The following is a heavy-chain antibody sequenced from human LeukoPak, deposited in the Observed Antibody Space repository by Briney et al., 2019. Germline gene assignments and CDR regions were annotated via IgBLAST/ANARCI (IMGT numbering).Heavy chain of an antibody. Sequence: SQTLSLTCDVSGDSISGSNWWNWVRQPPGKGLEWIGGVYHSGSTNYNPSLKSRVTMSVDKSKNQFSLELRSVTAADTAVFYCVRRRYNYGFDSWGQGTLVAVSS. CDR3: VRRRYNYGFDS. CDR2: VYHSGST. V-gene: IGHV4-4*02. CDR1: GDSISGSNW. D-gene: IGHD5-18*01. J-gene: IGHJ4*02.